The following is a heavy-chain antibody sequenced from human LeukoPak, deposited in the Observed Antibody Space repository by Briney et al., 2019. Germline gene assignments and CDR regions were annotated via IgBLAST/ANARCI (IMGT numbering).Heavy chain of an antibody. CDR2: IWFDGSNE. CDR3: AKVVPFERGFDY. J-gene: IGHJ4*02. D-gene: IGHD6-6*01. V-gene: IGHV3-33*06. CDR1: GFIFSNYG. Sequence: GRSLRLSCAASGFIFSNYGMHWVRQAPGKGLEWVAVIWFDGSNEDYADSVKGRFTISRDNSKNTLFLQMNSLRAEDTAVYYCAKVVPFERGFDYWGQGTLVTVSS.